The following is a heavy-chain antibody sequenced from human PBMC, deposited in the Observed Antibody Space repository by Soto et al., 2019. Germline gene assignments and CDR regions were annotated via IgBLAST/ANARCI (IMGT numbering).Heavy chain of an antibody. CDR1: GFTFSSYA. V-gene: IGHV3-64*01. D-gene: IGHD6-6*01. J-gene: IGHJ6*03. CDR2: ISSNGGST. CDR3: ARDRAARRLSNYYMDV. Sequence: PGGPLRLSCAASGFTFSSYAMHWVRQAPGKGLEYVSAISSNGGSTYYANSVKGRFTISRDNSKNTLYLQMGSLRAEDMAVYYCARDRAARRLSNYYMDVWGKGTTVTVSS.